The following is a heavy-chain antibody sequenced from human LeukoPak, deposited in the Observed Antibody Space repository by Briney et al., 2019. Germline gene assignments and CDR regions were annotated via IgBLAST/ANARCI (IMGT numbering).Heavy chain of an antibody. V-gene: IGHV1-18*01. CDR2: ISAYNGNT. CDR3: AHTFGGYDILTGYYKN. D-gene: IGHD3-9*01. Sequence: ASVKVSCTASGYTFTSYGISWVRQAPGQGLEWMGWISAYNGNTNYAQKLQGRVTMTTDTSTSTAYMELRSLRSDDTAAYYCAHTFGGYDILTGYYKNWGQGTLVTVSS. J-gene: IGHJ4*02. CDR1: GYTFTSYG.